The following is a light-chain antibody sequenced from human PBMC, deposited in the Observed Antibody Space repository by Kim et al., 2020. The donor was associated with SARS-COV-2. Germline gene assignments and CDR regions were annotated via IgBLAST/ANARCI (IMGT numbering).Light chain of an antibody. V-gene: IGKV1-27*01. Sequence: DFQMTQSPSSLSASVGDRVTITCRASHDIRNYLAWYQQKPGKVPQVLIYAASTLQSGVPSRFSGSGSGTDFTLTITSPQPEDVASYYCQKYGSAPLTFGGGTKVDIK. J-gene: IGKJ4*01. CDR1: HDIRNY. CDR2: AAS. CDR3: QKYGSAPLT.